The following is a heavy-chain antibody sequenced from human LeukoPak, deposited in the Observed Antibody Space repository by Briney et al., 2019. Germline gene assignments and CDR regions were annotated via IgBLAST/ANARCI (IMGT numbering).Heavy chain of an antibody. CDR3: ARDRGDSRYCSSTSCYQAYYYYYMDV. CDR2: INKDGNDK. D-gene: IGHD2-2*01. CDR1: GLSISNFW. V-gene: IGHV3-7*03. J-gene: IGHJ6*03. Sequence: GGSLRPSCAASGLSISNFWMHWVRQAPGKGLEWVAIINKDGNDKRYVDSVKGRFTISRDNAKNSLYLQMNSLRAEDTALYYCARDRGDSRYCSSTSCYQAYYYYYMDVWGKGTTVTVSS.